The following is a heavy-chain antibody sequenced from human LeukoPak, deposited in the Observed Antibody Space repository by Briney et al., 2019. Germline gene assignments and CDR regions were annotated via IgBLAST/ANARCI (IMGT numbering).Heavy chain of an antibody. D-gene: IGHD1-26*01. Sequence: ASVKVSCKASGYTFTSYGISWVRQAPGQGLEWMGWISAYNGNTNYAQKLQGRVTMTTDTSTSTAYMELRSLRSDDTAVYYCAREKTLYGSYGDWFDPWGQGTLVTVSS. J-gene: IGHJ5*02. V-gene: IGHV1-18*01. CDR2: ISAYNGNT. CDR3: AREKTLYGSYGDWFDP. CDR1: GYTFTSYG.